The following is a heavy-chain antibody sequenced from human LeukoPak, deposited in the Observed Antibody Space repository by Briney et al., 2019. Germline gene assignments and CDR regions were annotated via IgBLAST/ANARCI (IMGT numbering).Heavy chain of an antibody. J-gene: IGHJ4*02. D-gene: IGHD6-13*01. V-gene: IGHV3-21*01. CDR1: GFTFSSYS. Sequence: GGSLRLSCAASGFTFSSYSMNWVRQAPGKGLEWVSSISSSSSYIYYADSVKVRFTTSRDNAKNSLYLQMNSLRAEDTAVYYCARGQLEFDYWGQGTLVTVSS. CDR3: ARGQLEFDY. CDR2: ISSSSSYI.